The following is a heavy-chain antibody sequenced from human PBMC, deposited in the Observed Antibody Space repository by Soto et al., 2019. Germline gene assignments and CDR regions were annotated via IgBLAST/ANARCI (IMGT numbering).Heavy chain of an antibody. V-gene: IGHV1-3*01. CDR1: GYTFTSYA. CDR3: ARDPQLEKVGKNYMDV. Sequence: QVQLVQSGAEVKKPGASVKVSCKASGYTFTSYAMHWVRQAPGQRLEWMGWINAGNGNTKYSQKFQGRVTITRDTSASTAYMELSSRRSEDTAVYYCARDPQLEKVGKNYMDVWGKGTTVTVSS. D-gene: IGHD1-1*01. CDR2: INAGNGNT. J-gene: IGHJ6*03.